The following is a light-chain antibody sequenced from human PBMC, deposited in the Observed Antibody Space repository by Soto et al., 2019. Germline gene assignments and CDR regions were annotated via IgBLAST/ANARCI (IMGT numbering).Light chain of an antibody. CDR3: QQYNSYSSLT. Sequence: DIQMTQSPSTLSASVGDRVTITCRASQTVNSWLAWYQQKPGEVPKLLIYKASTLHSGVPSRFTGRGSGTEFTITISCLQPDDFATQYCQQYNSYSSLTSGGRTQVEIK. CDR2: KAS. CDR1: QTVNSW. V-gene: IGKV1-5*03. J-gene: IGKJ4*01.